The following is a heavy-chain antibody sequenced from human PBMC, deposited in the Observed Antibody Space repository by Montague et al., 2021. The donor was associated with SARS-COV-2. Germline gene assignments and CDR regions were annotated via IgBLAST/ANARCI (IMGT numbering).Heavy chain of an antibody. J-gene: IGHJ3*02. CDR1: GGSFSSYY. CDR2: INHSGSI. V-gene: IGHV4-34*01. CDR3: AIVQGYYDRSGYYFDAFDI. Sequence: SETLSLTCAVYGGSFSSYYWSWIRQPPGKGLEWIGEINHSGSINYNPSLKSRVTISVDTSKNQFSLKLSSVTAADTAVYYCAIVQGYYDRSGYYFDAFDIWGQGTMVTVSS. D-gene: IGHD3-22*01.